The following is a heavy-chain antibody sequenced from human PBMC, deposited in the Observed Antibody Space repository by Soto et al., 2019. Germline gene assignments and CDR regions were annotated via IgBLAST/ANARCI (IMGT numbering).Heavy chain of an antibody. Sequence: QVQLVQSGAEVKKPGASVKVSCKASGYTFTSYGISWVRQAPGQGLEWMGWISAYNGNTNYAQKLQGRVTMTTDTSTSTAYMELRSLRSDDTAVYYWARRSNYYGSGSYSYYFDYWGQGTLVTVSS. CDR3: ARRSNYYGSGSYSYYFDY. CDR1: GYTFTSYG. V-gene: IGHV1-18*01. CDR2: ISAYNGNT. J-gene: IGHJ4*02. D-gene: IGHD3-10*01.